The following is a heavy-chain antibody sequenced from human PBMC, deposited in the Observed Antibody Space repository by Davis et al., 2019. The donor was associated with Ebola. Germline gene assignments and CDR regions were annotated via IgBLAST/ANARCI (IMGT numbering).Heavy chain of an antibody. Sequence: MPSETLSLTCAVYGGSFSGYYWSWIRQPPGKGLEWIGEINHSGSTNYNPSLKSRVTISVDTSKNQFSLKLSSVTAADTAVYYCARWGGFANGMDVWGPGTTVTVSS. V-gene: IGHV4-34*01. D-gene: IGHD3-16*01. CDR1: GGSFSGYY. CDR3: ARWGGFANGMDV. J-gene: IGHJ6*02. CDR2: INHSGST.